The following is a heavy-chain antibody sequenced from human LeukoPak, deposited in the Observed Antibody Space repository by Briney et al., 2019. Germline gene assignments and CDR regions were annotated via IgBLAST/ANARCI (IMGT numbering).Heavy chain of an antibody. J-gene: IGHJ4*02. CDR2: IYSGGST. D-gene: IGHD3-22*01. V-gene: IGHV3-66*01. CDR1: GFTVSSNY. Sequence: GGSLRLSCAASGFTVSSNYMSWVSQAPGKGLEWGSVIYSGGSTYSADSVQGRFTISRDNSTNTLYLQMNSLRAEDTAVYYCARGQPSTYYYDSSGYYFYYWGQGTLVTVSS. CDR3: ARGQPSTYYYDSSGYYFYY.